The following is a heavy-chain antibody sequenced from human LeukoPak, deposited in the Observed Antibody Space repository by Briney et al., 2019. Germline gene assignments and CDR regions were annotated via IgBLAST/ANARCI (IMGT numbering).Heavy chain of an antibody. J-gene: IGHJ4*02. D-gene: IGHD5-24*01. CDR1: GFTFSSFA. Sequence: GGSLRLSCAASGFTFSSFAMHWVRQAPGKGLEWVAVIAYDGSDKYYADSVRGRFTISRDNSKNTLYLQMNSLRAEDTAVYYCARVKEMATDYWGQGTLVTVSS. CDR3: ARVKEMATDY. V-gene: IGHV3-30*04. CDR2: IAYDGSDK.